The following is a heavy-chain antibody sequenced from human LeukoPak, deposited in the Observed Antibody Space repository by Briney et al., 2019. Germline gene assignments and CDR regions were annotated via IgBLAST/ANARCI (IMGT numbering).Heavy chain of an antibody. V-gene: IGHV3-9*01. CDR2: ISWNSDSI. J-gene: IGHJ4*02. D-gene: IGHD3-16*01. CDR1: GFTFDDYA. CDR3: AKGDDYDYVVKGNYFDY. Sequence: GGSLRLSCAASGFTFDDYAMHWVRQAPGKGLEWLSGISWNSDSIAYADSVTGRFTISRDNAKNSLYLQMNSLRAEDTALYYCAKGDDYDYVVKGNYFDYWGQGTLVTVSS.